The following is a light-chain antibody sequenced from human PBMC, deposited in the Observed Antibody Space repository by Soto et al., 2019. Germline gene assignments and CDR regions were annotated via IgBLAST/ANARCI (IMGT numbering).Light chain of an antibody. CDR2: GAS. J-gene: IGKJ4*01. CDR1: QSVSSSY. V-gene: IGKV3-20*01. CDR3: QQYGSSPFT. Sequence: EIVLTQSPGTLSLSPGERATLSCRASQSVSSSYLAWYQQKPGQAPRLLIYGASSRATGIPDRFSGSGSGTDVTLAISRLEPEDLAVYYCQQYGSSPFTFGGGTKVEI.